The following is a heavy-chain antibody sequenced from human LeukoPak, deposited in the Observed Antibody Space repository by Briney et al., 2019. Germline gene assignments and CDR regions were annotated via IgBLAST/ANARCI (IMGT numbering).Heavy chain of an antibody. Sequence: ASVKVSCKASGYTFTGCYMHWVRQAPGQGLEWMGWINPNSGGTNYAQKFQGRVTMTRDTSISTAYMELSRLRSDDTAVYYCARDPARIAAAGGVWFDPWGQGTLVTVSS. V-gene: IGHV1-2*02. CDR1: GYTFTGCY. CDR3: ARDPARIAAAGGVWFDP. D-gene: IGHD6-13*01. CDR2: INPNSGGT. J-gene: IGHJ5*02.